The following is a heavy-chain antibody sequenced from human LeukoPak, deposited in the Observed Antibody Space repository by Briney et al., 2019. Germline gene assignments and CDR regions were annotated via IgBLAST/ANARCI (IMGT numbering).Heavy chain of an antibody. V-gene: IGHV1-8*01. Sequence: GAAVKVSCKASGYTFTNYDINWVRQATVQGLEWMGWMNPNSGNTGYAQKFQGRVTMTRSTSISTAYMELSSLRFEDTAVYFCTRSVRNGHFDYWGQGTLVTVSS. CDR3: TRSVRNGHFDY. D-gene: IGHD2-8*01. J-gene: IGHJ4*02. CDR1: GYTFTNYD. CDR2: MNPNSGNT.